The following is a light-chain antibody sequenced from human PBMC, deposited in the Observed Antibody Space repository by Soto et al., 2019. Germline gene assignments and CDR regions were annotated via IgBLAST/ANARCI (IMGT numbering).Light chain of an antibody. CDR2: DVT. CDR1: SSDVGGYNS. CDR3: SSYTSSDTLV. J-gene: IGLJ1*01. Sequence: QSALTQPASVSGSPGQSIIISCTGTSSDVGGYNSVSWYQQHPGKAPKIMIYDVTTRPSGVPNRFSGSKSGNAASLTISGLHSEDKADYYCSSYTSSDTLVFGTGTKLTVL. V-gene: IGLV2-14*01.